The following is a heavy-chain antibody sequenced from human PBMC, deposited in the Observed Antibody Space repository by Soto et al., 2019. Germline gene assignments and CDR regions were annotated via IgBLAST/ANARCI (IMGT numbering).Heavy chain of an antibody. CDR1: GFTFRRYD. D-gene: IGHD3-9*01. J-gene: IGHJ6*02. Sequence: EVQLEESGGGLVKPGGSLRPSCSASGFTFRRYDMNWVRQAPGKGLGWVSSISSSSISIHYGDSVKGRFTISRDNARNVLYLQMNSLRAEDTAVYFCARLYDVLTNGMDVWGQGTTVTVS. V-gene: IGHV3-21*01. CDR3: ARLYDVLTNGMDV. CDR2: ISSSSISI.